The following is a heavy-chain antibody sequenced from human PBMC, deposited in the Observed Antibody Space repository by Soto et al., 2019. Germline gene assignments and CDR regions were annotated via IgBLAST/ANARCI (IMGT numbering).Heavy chain of an antibody. CDR3: AREIRWGLAVDAFDI. D-gene: IGHD2-21*02. V-gene: IGHV3-53*04. Sequence: GGSLRLSCAASGFTVSSNYMSWVRQAPGKGLEWVSVIYSGGSTYYADSVKGRFTIYRHNSKNTLYLQMNSLRAEDTAAYYCAREIRWGLAVDAFDIWGQGTMVTVSS. J-gene: IGHJ3*02. CDR2: IYSGGST. CDR1: GFTVSSNY.